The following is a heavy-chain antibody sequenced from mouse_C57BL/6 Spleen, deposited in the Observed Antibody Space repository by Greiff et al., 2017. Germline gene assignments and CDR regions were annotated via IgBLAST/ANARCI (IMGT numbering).Heavy chain of an antibody. CDR2: ISYDGSN. CDR1: GYSITSGYY. Sequence: EVQLQQSGPGLVKPSQSLSLTCSVTGYSITSGYYWNWIRQFPGNKLEWMGYISYDGSNNYNPSLKNRISITRDTSKNQFFLKLNSVTTEDTATYYCARSTAQATLAYWGQGTLVTVSA. V-gene: IGHV3-6*01. CDR3: ARSTAQATLAY. J-gene: IGHJ3*01. D-gene: IGHD3-2*02.